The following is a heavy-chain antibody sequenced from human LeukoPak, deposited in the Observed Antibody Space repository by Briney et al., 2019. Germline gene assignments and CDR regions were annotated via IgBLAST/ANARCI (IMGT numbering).Heavy chain of an antibody. Sequence: GGSLRLSCAASGFTFTSYAMHWVRQAPGKGLEWVAVISFAGDIYYYADSVKGRFTISRDNSRSTLYLHMNSLRAEDTAVYYCAELGITMIGGVWGKGTTVTISS. V-gene: IGHV3-30*04. CDR1: GFTFTSYA. CDR2: ISFAGDIY. J-gene: IGHJ6*04. D-gene: IGHD3-10*02. CDR3: AELGITMIGGV.